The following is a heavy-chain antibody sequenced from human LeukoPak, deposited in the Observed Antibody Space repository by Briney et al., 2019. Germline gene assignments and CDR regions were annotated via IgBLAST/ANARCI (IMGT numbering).Heavy chain of an antibody. Sequence: GGPLRLSCAPSGFPFIGYSINGVRQAPGRGREWVSSLISSSSYKYYADSVKGRFTISRDNAKNSLYLQMNSLRAEDTAVYYCARDHCSGGSCYKLFDYWGQGTLVTVSP. CDR3: ARDHCSGGSCYKLFDY. J-gene: IGHJ4*02. D-gene: IGHD2-15*01. V-gene: IGHV3-21*01. CDR2: LISSSSYK. CDR1: GFPFIGYS.